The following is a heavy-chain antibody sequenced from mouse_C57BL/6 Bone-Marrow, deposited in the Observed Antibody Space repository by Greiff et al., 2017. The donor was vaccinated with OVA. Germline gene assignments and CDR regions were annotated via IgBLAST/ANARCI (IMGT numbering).Heavy chain of an antibody. V-gene: IGHV5-4*01. CDR1: GFTFSGYA. J-gene: IGHJ4*01. Sequence: EVQGVESGAGLVKPGGSLKLSCAASGFTFSGYAMSWVRQTPEKRLEWVATISAGGSYTYYTDNVKGRFTISRDNATNNLYLQRSHLKSADTAMYDSAKASNSSGYYAMDYWGQGTSVTVSS. D-gene: IGHD3-2*02. CDR3: AKASNSSGYYAMDY. CDR2: ISAGGSYT.